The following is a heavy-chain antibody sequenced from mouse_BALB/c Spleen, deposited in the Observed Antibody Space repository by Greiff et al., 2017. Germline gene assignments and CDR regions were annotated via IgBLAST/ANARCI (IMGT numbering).Heavy chain of an antibody. CDR1: GYTFTSYW. Sequence: VQLQQPGAELVKPGASVKLSCKASGYTFTSYWMHWVKQRPGQGLEWIGEINPSNGRTNYNEKFKSKATLTVDKSSSTAYMQLSSLTSEDSAVYYCARYKIYYDYAGYFDVWGAGTTVTVAS. D-gene: IGHD2-4*01. V-gene: IGHV1S81*02. CDR2: INPSNGRT. CDR3: ARYKIYYDYAGYFDV. J-gene: IGHJ1*01.